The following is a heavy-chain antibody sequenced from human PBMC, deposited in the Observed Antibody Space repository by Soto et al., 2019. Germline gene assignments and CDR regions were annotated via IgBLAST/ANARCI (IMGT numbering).Heavy chain of an antibody. D-gene: IGHD4-17*01. V-gene: IGHV3-72*01. CDR2: TRNKANSHTT. J-gene: IGHJ6*02. Sequence: GGSLRLSCAASGFTFSDHYMDWVRQAPGKGLEWVGRTRNKANSHTTEYAASVKGRFSISRDDSKNSLYLQMNSLKAEDTAVYYCARASPLSTVSTYYVYGMDVWGQGTTVTVSS. CDR3: ARASPLSTVSTYYVYGMDV. CDR1: GFTFSDHY.